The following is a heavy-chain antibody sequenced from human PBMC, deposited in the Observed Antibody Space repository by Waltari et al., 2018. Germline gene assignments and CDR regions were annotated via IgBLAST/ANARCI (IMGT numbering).Heavy chain of an antibody. CDR3: ARGQGSSSPSY. CDR2: INHSGST. V-gene: IGHV4-34*01. J-gene: IGHJ4*02. D-gene: IGHD6-6*01. CDR1: GGSFSGYY. Sequence: QVQLQQWGAGLLKPSETLSLTCAVYGGSFSGYYWSWIRQPPGKGLEWIGEINHSGSTNYSPSLKSRVTISVDTSKNQFSLKLSSVTAADTAVYYCARGQGSSSPSYWGQGTLVTVSS.